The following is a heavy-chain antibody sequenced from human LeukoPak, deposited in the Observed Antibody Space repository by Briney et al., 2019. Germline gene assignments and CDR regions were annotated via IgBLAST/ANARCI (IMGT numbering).Heavy chain of an antibody. D-gene: IGHD6-19*01. J-gene: IGHJ4*02. CDR1: QFNLSRYE. CDR3: ARSRIAVAYYFDY. V-gene: IGHV3-30*04. CDR2: ISYDGSNK. Sequence: GGSLRLSCAASQFNLSRYEINWVRQAPGKGLEWVAVISYDGSNKYYADSVKGRFTISRDNSKNTLYLQMNSLRAEDTAVYYCARSRIAVAYYFDYWGQGTLVTVSS.